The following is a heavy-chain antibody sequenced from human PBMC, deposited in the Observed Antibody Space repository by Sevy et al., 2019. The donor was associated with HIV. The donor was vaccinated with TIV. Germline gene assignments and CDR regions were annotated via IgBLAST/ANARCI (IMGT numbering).Heavy chain of an antibody. CDR2: VFHSGST. J-gene: IGHJ4*02. D-gene: IGHD3-10*01. V-gene: IGHV4-38-2*01. CDR3: AGHSYGSGAYYVPFDS. CDR1: GYSITSGYL. Sequence: SETLSLTCAVSGYSITSGYLWGWIRQPPGKGLEWIGSVFHSGSTYYNPSLNSRVIISVDTSKNQFSLKLNSVTAADTARYYCAGHSYGSGAYYVPFDSWGQGTLVTVSS.